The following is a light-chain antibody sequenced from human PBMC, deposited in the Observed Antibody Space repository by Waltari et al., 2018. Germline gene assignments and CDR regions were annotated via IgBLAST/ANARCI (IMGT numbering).Light chain of an antibody. J-gene: IGKJ1*01. CDR3: QQYNNWPPA. V-gene: IGKV3-15*01. CDR2: GAS. CDR1: QSVSSN. Sequence: EIVMTQSPATLSVAPGERATRACRASQSVSSNLAWYQQKPGQAPRLLIYGASTQATGIPARFSGSGSGTEFTLTISSMQSEDFAVYYCQQYNNWPPAFGQGTKVEIK.